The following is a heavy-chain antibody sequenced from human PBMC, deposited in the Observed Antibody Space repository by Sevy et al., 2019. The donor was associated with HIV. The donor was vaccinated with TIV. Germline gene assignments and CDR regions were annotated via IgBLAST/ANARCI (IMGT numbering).Heavy chain of an antibody. J-gene: IGHJ4*02. V-gene: IGHV3-30-3*01. CDR3: ARAYGDLHSSDDDDFDN. Sequence: GGSLRLSCAASGFTFSNYAMHWVRQAPGKGLEWVAVISYDGFRKYFADSVKGRFTISRDKSRNTLYLQMNGLRADDTAVYYCARAYGDLHSSDDDDFDNWGQGTLVTVSS. CDR2: ISYDGFRK. D-gene: IGHD4-17*01. CDR1: GFTFSNYA.